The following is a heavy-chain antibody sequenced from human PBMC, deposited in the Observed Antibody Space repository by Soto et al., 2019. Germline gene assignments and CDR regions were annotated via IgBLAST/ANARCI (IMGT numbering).Heavy chain of an antibody. D-gene: IGHD3-10*01. J-gene: IGHJ4*02. CDR2: INPILSMS. Sequence: SVKVSCKASGYTFTSYGINWVRQAPGLGLEWVGRINPILSMSNYAQKFQGRVTMTADKSTSTAYMELRSLRSADTAMYYCATSYGSGYRAFDYWGQGALVTVSS. V-gene: IGHV1-69*04. CDR3: ATSYGSGYRAFDY. CDR1: GYTFTSYG.